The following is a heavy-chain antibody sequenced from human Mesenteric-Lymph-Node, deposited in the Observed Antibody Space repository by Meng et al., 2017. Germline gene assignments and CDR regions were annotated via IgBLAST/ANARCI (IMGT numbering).Heavy chain of an antibody. CDR2: INPSGGST. D-gene: IGHD3-10*01. CDR3: AREITMVRGAARGAFDI. Sequence: ASVKVSCKASGYTFTSYYMHWVRQAPGQGLEWMGIINPSGGSTSYAQKFQGRVTMTRDTSTSTVYMELSSLRSEDTAVYYCAREITMVRGAARGAFDIWGQGKRV. V-gene: IGHV1-46*01. CDR1: GYTFTSYY. J-gene: IGHJ3*02.